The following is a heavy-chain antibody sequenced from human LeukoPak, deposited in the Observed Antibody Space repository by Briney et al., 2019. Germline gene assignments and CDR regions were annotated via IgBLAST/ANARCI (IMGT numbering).Heavy chain of an antibody. J-gene: IGHJ3*02. D-gene: IGHD2-21*02. CDR3: ATEGYCGGDCYLNI. CDR2: FDPEDGET. CDR1: GYTLTELS. V-gene: IGHV1-24*01. Sequence: ASVKVSCKVSGYTLTELSMHWVRQAPGKGLEWMGGFDPEDGETIYAQKFQGRVTMTEDTSTDTAYMEPSSLRSEDTAVYYCATEGYCGGDCYLNIWGQGTMVTVSS.